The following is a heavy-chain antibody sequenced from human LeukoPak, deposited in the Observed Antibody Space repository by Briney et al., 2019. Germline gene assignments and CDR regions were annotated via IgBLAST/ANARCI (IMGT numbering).Heavy chain of an antibody. CDR1: GGTFSSYA. J-gene: IGHJ4*02. D-gene: IGHD4-17*01. V-gene: IGHV1-8*03. Sequence: ASVKVSCKASGGTFSSYAISWVRQAPGQGLEWMGWMNPNSGNTGYAQKFQGRVTITRNTSISTAYMELSSLRSEDTAVYYCAREVRHGDYYFDYWGQGTLVTVSS. CDR2: MNPNSGNT. CDR3: AREVRHGDYYFDY.